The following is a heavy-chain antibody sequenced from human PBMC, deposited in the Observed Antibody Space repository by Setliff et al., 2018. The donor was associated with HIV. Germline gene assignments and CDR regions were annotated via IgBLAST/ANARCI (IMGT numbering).Heavy chain of an antibody. D-gene: IGHD6-19*01. J-gene: IGHJ4*02. CDR2: ISPDESER. CDR1: GYSFTNYW. CDR3: AKDGSGWSQH. Sequence: RGESLKISCKGSGYSFTNYWMSWVRQAPGKGLEWVANISPDESERYSVDSVRGRFTVSRDNAKSSLYLQMSGLKIEDMAVYYCAKDGSGWSQHWGQGTLVTVSS. V-gene: IGHV3-7*01.